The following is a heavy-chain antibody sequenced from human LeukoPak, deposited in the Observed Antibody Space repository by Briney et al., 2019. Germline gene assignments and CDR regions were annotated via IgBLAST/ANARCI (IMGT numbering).Heavy chain of an antibody. J-gene: IGHJ4*02. D-gene: IGHD3-22*01. CDR1: GGSISSGTYY. V-gene: IGHV4-61*02. Sequence: SETLSLTCTVSGGSISSGTYYWTWIRQPAGRGLEWIGRIYTTGSTNYNPSLKSRVTMSTDTSKNQFSLKLSSVTAADTAVYYCARVTTGGYYNCWGQGTLVTVSP. CDR3: ARVTTGGYYNC. CDR2: IYTTGST.